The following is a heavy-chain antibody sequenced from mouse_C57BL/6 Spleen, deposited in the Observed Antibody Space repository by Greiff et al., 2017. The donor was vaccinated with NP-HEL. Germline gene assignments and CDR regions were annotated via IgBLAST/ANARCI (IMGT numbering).Heavy chain of an antibody. CDR2: ISSGGSYT. CDR1: GFTFSSYG. Sequence: EVQVVESGGDLVKPGGSLKLSCAASGFTFSSYGMSWVRQTPDKRLEWVATISSGGSYTYYPDSVKGRFTISRDNAKNTLYLQRSSLKSEDAAMYYCARLYSKSWFAYWGQGTLVTVSA. J-gene: IGHJ3*01. D-gene: IGHD2-5*01. CDR3: ARLYSKSWFAY. V-gene: IGHV5-6*01.